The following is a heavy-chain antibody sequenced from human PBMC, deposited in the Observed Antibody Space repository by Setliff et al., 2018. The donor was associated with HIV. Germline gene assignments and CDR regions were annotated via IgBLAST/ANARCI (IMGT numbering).Heavy chain of an antibody. CDR2: ISHSGTT. D-gene: IGHD1-20*01. Sequence: PSETLSLTCSVSGGSISSGIYYWSWVRQPPGKGLEWLGEISHSGTTNYNPSLKSRLTILVDTSKNQFSLKLSSVTAADTAVYYCARAVYYFDFWGQGTLVTVSS. CDR3: ARAVYYFDF. CDR1: GGSISSGIYY. V-gene: IGHV4-39*07. J-gene: IGHJ4*02.